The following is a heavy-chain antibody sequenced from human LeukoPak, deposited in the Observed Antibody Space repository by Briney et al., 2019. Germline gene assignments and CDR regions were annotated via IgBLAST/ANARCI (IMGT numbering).Heavy chain of an antibody. J-gene: IGHJ4*02. CDR2: IRGSGGST. CDR1: GFTFSSYA. CDR3: AKAPIAALNYYFDY. D-gene: IGHD6-13*01. V-gene: IGHV3-23*01. Sequence: GGSLRLSCAASGFTFSSYAMSWVRQAPGKGLEWVSAIRGSGGSTYYADSVKGRFTISRDNSKNTLYLQMNSLRAEDTAVYYCAKAPIAALNYYFDYWGQGNLVTVSS.